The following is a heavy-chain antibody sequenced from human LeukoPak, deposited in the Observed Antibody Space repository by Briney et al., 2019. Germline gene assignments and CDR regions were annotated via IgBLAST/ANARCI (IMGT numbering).Heavy chain of an antibody. J-gene: IGHJ4*02. Sequence: GESLKISCTGSGYTFTNSWIAWVRQMPGKGLEWMGVIYPGDSDTRYSPSFQGQVTFSADKSISAAYLQWSNLKAWDTAMYYCARQSRIAARPLDYWGQGTLVTVSS. CDR1: GYTFTNSW. CDR2: IYPGDSDT. CDR3: ARQSRIAARPLDY. V-gene: IGHV5-51*01. D-gene: IGHD6-6*01.